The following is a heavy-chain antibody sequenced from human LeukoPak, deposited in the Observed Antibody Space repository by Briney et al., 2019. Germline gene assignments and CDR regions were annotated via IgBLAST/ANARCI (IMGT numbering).Heavy chain of an antibody. CDR2: IYHSGST. CDR1: GYSISSGYY. CDR3: ARTRWSYFGHFDY. V-gene: IGHV4-38-2*02. D-gene: IGHD1-26*01. J-gene: IGHJ4*02. Sequence: SETLSLTCTVSGYSISSGYYWGWIRQPPGKGLEWIGSIYHSGSTYYNPSLKSRVTISVDTSKNQFSLKLSSVTAADTAVYYCARTRWSYFGHFDYWGQGTLVTVSS.